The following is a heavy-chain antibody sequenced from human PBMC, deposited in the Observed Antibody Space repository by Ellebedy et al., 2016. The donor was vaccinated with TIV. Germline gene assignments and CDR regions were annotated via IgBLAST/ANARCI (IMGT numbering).Heavy chain of an antibody. Sequence: ASVKVSCKASGYSFVNYEIYWVRQAPGQGLEWMGRIYPSGGDTTYAQKFQGRVTMTTDTSTNTAYMELRSLRSDDTAMYYCARGVWDYYYYMDVWGTGTTVTVSS. CDR3: ARGVWDYYYYMDV. V-gene: IGHV1-46*01. CDR1: GYSFVNYE. J-gene: IGHJ6*03. D-gene: IGHD6-13*01. CDR2: IYPSGGDT.